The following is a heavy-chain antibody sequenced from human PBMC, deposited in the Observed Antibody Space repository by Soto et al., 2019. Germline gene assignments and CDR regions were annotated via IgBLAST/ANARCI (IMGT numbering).Heavy chain of an antibody. V-gene: IGHV1-69*01. D-gene: IGHD2-15*01. J-gene: IGHJ4*02. CDR2: IIPIFGTA. CDR3: ASGGYCSCGSCYPYFDY. Sequence: QVQLVQSGAEVKKPGSSVKVSCKASGGTFSSYAISWVRQAPGQGLEWMGGIIPIFGTANYAQKFQGRVTITADESTSTAYMELSSLRSEDTAVYYCASGGYCSCGSCYPYFDYWVQGTLVTVSS. CDR1: GGTFSSYA.